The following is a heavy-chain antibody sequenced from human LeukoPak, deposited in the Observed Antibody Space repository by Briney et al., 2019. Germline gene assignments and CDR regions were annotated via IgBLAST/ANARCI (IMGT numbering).Heavy chain of an antibody. D-gene: IGHD4-11*01. Sequence: GGSLRLSCAVSGFTFSNYWMHWVRQAPGKGLVWVSRIKSDGSRTDYADSVKGRFTISRDNAKNTLYLEMNSLRVEDTAVYYCTKVRSGSSNWALRVFDYWGQGALVTVSS. J-gene: IGHJ4*02. CDR1: GFTFSNYW. CDR2: IKSDGSRT. V-gene: IGHV3-74*01. CDR3: TKVRSGSSNWALRVFDY.